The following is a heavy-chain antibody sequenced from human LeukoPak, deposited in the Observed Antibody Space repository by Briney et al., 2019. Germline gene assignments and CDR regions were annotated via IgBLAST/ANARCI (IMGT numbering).Heavy chain of an antibody. Sequence: SETLSLTCTVSSGSISSDTHYLAWIRQPPGKGLEWIGALGNDGKTYSNPSLKSRVAISVDTSQNQFPLNLNSVTAADTALYYCARGAIGEDWFDPWGQGTLVTVSS. CDR1: SGSISSDTHY. D-gene: IGHD2-21*01. V-gene: IGHV4-39*06. CDR3: ARGAIGEDWFDP. J-gene: IGHJ5*02. CDR2: LGNDGKT.